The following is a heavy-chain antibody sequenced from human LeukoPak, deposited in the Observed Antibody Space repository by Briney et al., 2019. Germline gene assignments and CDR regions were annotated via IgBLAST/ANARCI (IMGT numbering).Heavy chain of an antibody. CDR3: ARGLYGAGKYSSSWYGRATTFNWFDP. CDR1: GFTFSSYW. Sequence: GGSLRLSCAASGFTFSSYWMHWVRQAPGKGLVWVSRINSDGISTTYADSVKGRFTISRDNAKNTLYLQMNSLRAEDTAVYYCARGLYGAGKYSSSWYGRATTFNWFDPWGQGTLVTVSS. V-gene: IGHV3-74*01. CDR2: INSDGIST. J-gene: IGHJ5*02. D-gene: IGHD6-13*01.